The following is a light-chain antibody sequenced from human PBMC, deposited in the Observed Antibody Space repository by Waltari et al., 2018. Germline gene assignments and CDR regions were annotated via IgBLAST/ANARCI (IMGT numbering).Light chain of an antibody. Sequence: DIQMTQSPSSLSASVGVRVTITCRASQVITTYLNWYQQKPGEAPKLLIYAASTLHSAVPSRFSGSSSGTDFTLTISSLQPEDFATYYCQQSYATPRTFGQGTKVEIK. CDR3: QQSYATPRT. V-gene: IGKV1-39*01. J-gene: IGKJ1*01. CDR2: AAS. CDR1: QVITTY.